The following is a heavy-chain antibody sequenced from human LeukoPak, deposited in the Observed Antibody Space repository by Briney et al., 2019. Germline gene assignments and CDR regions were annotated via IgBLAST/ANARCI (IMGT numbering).Heavy chain of an antibody. Sequence: GSLRLSCAASGFTLSSYAMSWVRPAPGKGLEWVSVLTGSGGSTYYADSVKGRFTISRDNSKNTLYLQMNSLRAEDTAVYYCAKGSAAGGNYYYDYWGQGTLVTVSS. CDR2: LTGSGGST. V-gene: IGHV3-23*01. D-gene: IGHD6-13*01. J-gene: IGHJ4*02. CDR1: GFTLSSYA. CDR3: AKGSAAGGNYYYDY.